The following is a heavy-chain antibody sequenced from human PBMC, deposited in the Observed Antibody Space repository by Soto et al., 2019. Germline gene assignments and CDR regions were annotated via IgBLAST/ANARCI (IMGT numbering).Heavy chain of an antibody. CDR2: IHPGDSDI. V-gene: IGHV5-51*01. CDR3: ARPYCSGGRCYPNYFDY. J-gene: IGHJ4*02. D-gene: IGHD2-15*01. CDR1: GYFFTTYW. Sequence: GESLKISCKVSGYFFTTYWIGWVRQMPGKGLEWMGIIHPGDSDIRYSPSFQGQVTIVADRSISTAYLQWSSLKASDTAMYYCARPYCSGGRCYPNYFDYWGPGPLVTVSS.